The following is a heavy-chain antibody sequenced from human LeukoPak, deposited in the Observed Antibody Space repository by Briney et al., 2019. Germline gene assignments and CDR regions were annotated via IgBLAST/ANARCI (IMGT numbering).Heavy chain of an antibody. CDR1: GYTFTSYA. CDR2: INAGNGNT. CDR3: ARGVLRSYYYYGMDV. D-gene: IGHD3-16*01. J-gene: IGHJ6*02. V-gene: IGHV1-3*01. Sequence: ASVKISCKASGYTFTSYAIHWVRQAPGQRLEWMGWINAGNGNTKYSQKFQGRVTITRETSASIAYMELSSLRSEDTAVYYCARGVLRSYYYYGMDVWGQRTTVTVSS.